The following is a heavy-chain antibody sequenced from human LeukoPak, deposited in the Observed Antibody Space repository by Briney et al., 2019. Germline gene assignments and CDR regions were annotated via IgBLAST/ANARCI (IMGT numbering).Heavy chain of an antibody. J-gene: IGHJ4*02. CDR1: GYTLTELS. CDR3: ATDSLQWLPFGY. CDR2: FDPEDGET. V-gene: IGHV1-24*01. D-gene: IGHD6-19*01. Sequence: ASVKVSCKVSGYTLTELSMHWVRQAPGKGPEWMGGFDPEDGETIYAQKFQGRVTMTEDTSTDTAYMELSSLRSEDTAVYYCATDSLQWLPFGYWGQGTLVTVSS.